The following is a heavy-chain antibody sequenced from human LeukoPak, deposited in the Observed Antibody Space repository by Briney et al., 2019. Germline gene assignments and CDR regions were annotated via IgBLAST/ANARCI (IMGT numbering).Heavy chain of an antibody. D-gene: IGHD2-15*01. CDR3: ARDILFCSGGSCYSDSGFDP. Sequence: ASVKVSCKASGYTFTSYYMHWVRQAPGQGLEWMGIINPSGGSTSYAQKFQGRVTMTRDTSTSTVYVELSSLRSEDTAVYYCARDILFCSGGSCYSDSGFDPWGQGTLVTVSS. J-gene: IGHJ5*02. CDR1: GYTFTSYY. V-gene: IGHV1-46*01. CDR2: INPSGGST.